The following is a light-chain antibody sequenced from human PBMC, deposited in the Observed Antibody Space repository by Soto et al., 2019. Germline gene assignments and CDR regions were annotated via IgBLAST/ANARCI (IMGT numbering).Light chain of an antibody. J-gene: IGKJ1*01. CDR2: GAS. CDR3: QQYVTSPWA. Sequence: EIVLTQSPGTLSLSPGERATLSCRASQSVSSSFLAWYQQKPGQAPRLLIYGASNRATGIPDMFSGSGSGTDFTLTLRRLEPEDFAVYYCQQYVTSPWAFGQGTKVAIE. CDR1: QSVSSSF. V-gene: IGKV3-20*01.